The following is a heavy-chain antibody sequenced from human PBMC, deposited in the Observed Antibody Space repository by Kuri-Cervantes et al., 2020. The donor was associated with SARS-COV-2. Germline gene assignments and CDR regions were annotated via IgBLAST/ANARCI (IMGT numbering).Heavy chain of an antibody. CDR2: IYYSGST. CDR1: GGSISSGDYY. D-gene: IGHD3-10*01. J-gene: IGHJ6*02. CDR3: ARDRLGLLWFGEPKRYGMDV. Sequence: LRLSCTVSGGSISSGDYYWSWIRQSPGKGLEWIRYIYYSGSTYYNPSLKSRVTISVDTSKNQFSLKLSSVTAADTAVYYCARDRLGLLWFGEPKRYGMDVWGQGTTVTVSS. V-gene: IGHV4-30-4*01.